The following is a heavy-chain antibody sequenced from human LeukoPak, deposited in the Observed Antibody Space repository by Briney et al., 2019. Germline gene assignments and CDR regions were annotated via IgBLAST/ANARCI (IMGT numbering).Heavy chain of an antibody. CDR3: ARDPRTYYYESTVFFDL. CDR1: GFTVSSNS. D-gene: IGHD3-22*01. J-gene: IGHJ2*01. CDR2: IYSGGST. Sequence: GGSLRLSCAATGFTVSSNSMSWVRQAPGKGLEWVSVIYSGGSTYDADSVKGRFTISRDNSKNTLYLQMSSLRAEDTAVYYCARDPRTYYYESTVFFDLWGRGTLVTVSS. V-gene: IGHV3-53*01.